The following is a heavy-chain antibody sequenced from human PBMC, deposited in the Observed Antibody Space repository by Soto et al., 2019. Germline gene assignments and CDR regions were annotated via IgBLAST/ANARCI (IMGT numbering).Heavy chain of an antibody. Sequence: GGSLRLSCAASGFTFSSYGMHWVRLAPGKGLEWVAVISYDGSNKYYADSVKGRFTISRDNSKNTLYLQMNSLRAEDTAVYYCANAVLRFLEWSPPFDYWGQGTLVTVSS. D-gene: IGHD3-3*01. V-gene: IGHV3-30*18. CDR1: GFTFSSYG. CDR2: ISYDGSNK. J-gene: IGHJ4*02. CDR3: ANAVLRFLEWSPPFDY.